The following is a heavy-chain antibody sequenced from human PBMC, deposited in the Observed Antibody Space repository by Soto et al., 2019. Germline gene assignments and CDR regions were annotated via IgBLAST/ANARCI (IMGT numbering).Heavy chain of an antibody. D-gene: IGHD4-17*01. CDR1: GFTFSSYS. CDR2: ISSSSSYI. J-gene: IGHJ6*02. Sequence: GGSLRLSCAASGFTFSSYSMNWVRQAPGKGLEWVSSISSSSSYIYYADSVKGRFTISRDNAKNSLYLQMNSLRAEDTAVYYCAGANDDYGAGGYGMDVWGQGTTVTVS. CDR3: AGANDDYGAGGYGMDV. V-gene: IGHV3-21*01.